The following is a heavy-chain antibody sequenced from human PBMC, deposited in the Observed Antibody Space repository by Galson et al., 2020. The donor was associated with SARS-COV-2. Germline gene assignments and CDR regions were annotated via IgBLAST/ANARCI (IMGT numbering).Heavy chain of an antibody. CDR2: IWYDGSNK. Sequence: QLGESLKISCAASGFTFSSYGMHWVRQAPGKGLEWVAVIWYDGSNKYYADPVKGRFTISRDNSKNTLYLQMNSLRAEDTAVYYCAKEGGWELLRNAFDIWGQGTMVTVSS. CDR3: AKEGGWELLRNAFDI. V-gene: IGHV3-33*06. CDR1: GFTFSSYG. J-gene: IGHJ3*02. D-gene: IGHD1-26*01.